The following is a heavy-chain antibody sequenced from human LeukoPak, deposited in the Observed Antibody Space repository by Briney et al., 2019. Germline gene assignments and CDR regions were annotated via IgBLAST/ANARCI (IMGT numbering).Heavy chain of an antibody. D-gene: IGHD4-17*01. Sequence: PSGTLALTCAVSGGSLRSTHGRSWVRPPPGKGLEWNGEIFQSGRTHHNPSPKSRVTIPVDKSRNQFSLKLSSVTAADTAVYYCARVPAFYYGDYWTSSNYFDYWGQGTLVTVSS. CDR3: ARVPAFYYGDYWTSSNYFDY. V-gene: IGHV4-4*02. J-gene: IGHJ4*02. CDR1: GGSLRSTHG. CDR2: IFQSGRT.